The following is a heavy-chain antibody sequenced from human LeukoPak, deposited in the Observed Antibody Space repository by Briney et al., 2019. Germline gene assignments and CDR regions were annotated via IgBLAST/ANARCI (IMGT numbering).Heavy chain of an antibody. CDR2: TNHSGST. CDR1: GGSFSGYY. J-gene: IGHJ4*02. V-gene: IGHV4-34*01. Sequence: SESLSLTCAVYGGSFSGYYWSWVRQPPGKGLEWIGETNHSGSTNYNPSLKGRVTISVDTSKNQFSPKLSSVTAADTAVYYCARDYGSGSYFGYWGQGTLVTVSS. CDR3: ARDYGSGSYFGY. D-gene: IGHD3-10*01.